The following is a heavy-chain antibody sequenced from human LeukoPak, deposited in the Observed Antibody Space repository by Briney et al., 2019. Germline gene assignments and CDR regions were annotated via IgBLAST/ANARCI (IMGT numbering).Heavy chain of an antibody. J-gene: IGHJ4*02. CDR3: ARGGIDRSSTSHYNYFDY. D-gene: IGHD2-2*02. Sequence: PGGSLRLSCAASGFTFSSYAMSWVRQAPGKGLEWVSAISGSGGSTYYADSVKGRFTISRDNAKNSLYLQMNSLRAEDTAVYYCARGGIDRSSTSHYNYFDYWGQGTLVTVSS. CDR1: GFTFSSYA. V-gene: IGHV3-23*01. CDR2: ISGSGGST.